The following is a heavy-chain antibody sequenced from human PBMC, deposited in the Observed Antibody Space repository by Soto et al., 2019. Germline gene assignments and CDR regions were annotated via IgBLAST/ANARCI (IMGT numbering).Heavy chain of an antibody. D-gene: IGHD1-26*01. CDR3: ARDYTGNGIEF. CDR1: GLTFNNYW. CDR2: IEGDGFRT. J-gene: IGHJ4*02. V-gene: IGHV3-74*03. Sequence: EVQLVESGGGLVQPGGSLRLSCAASGLTFNNYWMHWVRQAPGKGLMWVSHIEGDGFRTTYADSVRDRFTISRDNAKNALYLHLHSLRAEDTAVYFCARDYTGNGIEFWGQGNLVTVSS.